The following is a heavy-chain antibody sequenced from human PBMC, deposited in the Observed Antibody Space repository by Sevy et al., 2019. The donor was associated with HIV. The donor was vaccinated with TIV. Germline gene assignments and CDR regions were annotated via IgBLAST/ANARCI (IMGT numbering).Heavy chain of an antibody. CDR1: GFAFHDYS. CDR3: ARVGCSRPHDY. J-gene: IGHJ4*02. CDR2: LSFGCGKI. V-gene: IGHV3-23*01. Sequence: GGSLRLSCAASGFAFHDYSMSWIRQAPGKGLEWVATLSFGCGKINYADSVKGRFTISRDNSKNSFYLQMDNLRVEDTALYYCARVGCSRPHDYWGQGTRVTVSS. D-gene: IGHD2-2*01.